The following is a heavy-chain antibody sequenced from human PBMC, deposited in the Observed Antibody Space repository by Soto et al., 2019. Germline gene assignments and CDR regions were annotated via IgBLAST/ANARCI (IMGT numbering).Heavy chain of an antibody. Sequence: SETLSLTCAVSGGSISSSNWWSWVRQPPGKGLEWIGEIYHSGSTNYNPSLKSRVTISVDKSKNQFSLKLSSVTAADTAVYYCAKDSSPNRATRAYEFDYWGQGTLVTVSS. CDR1: GGSISSSNW. CDR2: IYHSGST. CDR3: AKDSSPNRATRAYEFDY. D-gene: IGHD2-2*01. V-gene: IGHV4-4*02. J-gene: IGHJ4*02.